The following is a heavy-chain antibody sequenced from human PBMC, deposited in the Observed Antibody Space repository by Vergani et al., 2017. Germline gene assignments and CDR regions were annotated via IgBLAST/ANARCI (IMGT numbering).Heavy chain of an antibody. D-gene: IGHD4-23*01. J-gene: IGHJ6*02. Sequence: EVQLVESGGGIVKPGGSLRLSCVASGFSFRNAWMHFVLRTPGKGLEWVGRIKSTFDRGTTDYASAVKGRFTISSDNLKNTLFLQMNGLKTEDIGVYYCTTDTGYGGDGSWDGLRDDNYYGMDVWGQGTTVTVSS. V-gene: IGHV3-15*07. CDR3: TTDTGYGGDGSWDGLRDDNYYGMDV. CDR1: GFSFRNAW. CDR2: IKSTFDRGTT.